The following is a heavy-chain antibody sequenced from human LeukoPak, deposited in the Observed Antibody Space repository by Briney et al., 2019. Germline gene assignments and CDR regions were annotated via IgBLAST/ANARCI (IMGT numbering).Heavy chain of an antibody. J-gene: IGHJ4*02. CDR3: ARDRRNVVVPAVAFDY. CDR2: ISAYNGNT. D-gene: IGHD2-2*01. V-gene: IGHV1-18*04. Sequence: ASVKVSCKASGYTFTSYGISWVRQAPGQGLEWGGWISAYNGNTNYAQKLQGRVTMTTDTSTSTAYMELRSLRSDDTAVYYCARDRRNVVVPAVAFDYWGQGTLVTVSS. CDR1: GYTFTSYG.